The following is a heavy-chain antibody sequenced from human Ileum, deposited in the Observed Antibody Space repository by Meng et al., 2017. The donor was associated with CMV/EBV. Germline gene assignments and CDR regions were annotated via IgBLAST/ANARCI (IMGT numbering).Heavy chain of an antibody. CDR3: VQRRRSGAGYSSDNWFGP. Sequence: SGPTLVKPTQTLTLTCTFSGFPLSSNAVGVGWIRQPPGKALEWLALIYWDGVEHYNPTLRSRLTITKDTSKSQVVLTVSNMDPVDTGTYFCVQRRRSGAGYSSDNWFGPWGQGILVTVSS. J-gene: IGHJ5*02. CDR2: IYWDGVE. D-gene: IGHD6-25*01. V-gene: IGHV2-5*02. CDR1: GFPLSSNAVG.